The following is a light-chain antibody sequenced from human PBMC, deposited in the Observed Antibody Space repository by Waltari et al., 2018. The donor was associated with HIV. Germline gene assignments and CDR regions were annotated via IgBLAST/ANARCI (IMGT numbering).Light chain of an antibody. J-gene: IGLJ1*01. CDR3: KTRDRSGNLYV. CDR1: NLRTYY. CDR2: GKN. Sequence: SSEVTQVPAVSVALGQTVKITCEGDNLRTYYESWYQQRPGQAPVLVSYGKNKRPSEIPDRFSSSASRNTASLTITGAQAEDEADYYCKTRDRSGNLYVFGTGTTVTV. V-gene: IGLV3-19*01.